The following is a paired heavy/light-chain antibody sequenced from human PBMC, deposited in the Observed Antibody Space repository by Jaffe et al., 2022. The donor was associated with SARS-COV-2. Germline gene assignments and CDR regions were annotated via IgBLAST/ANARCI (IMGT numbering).Heavy chain of an antibody. D-gene: IGHD1-26*01. V-gene: IGHV3-30*04. CDR1: GFRFSTYA. CDR2: ISYDEREK. Sequence: QVQLVESGGGVVQPGRSLRLSCAASGFRFSTYAMHWVRQAPGKGLDWVAVISYDEREKYYADSVQGRFTISRDNPKNTLDLQMSSLRPEDTAVYYCARGRRGVGGNLLGFDSWGQGILVTVSS. J-gene: IGHJ4*02. CDR3: ARGRRGVGGNLLGFDS.
Light chain of an antibody. Sequence: EIVMTQSPLSLPVTPGESASISCRSSQSLLYSDGNNYMDWYLQKPGQSPQLLIYLASNRASGAPDRFSGSGSGTDFTLRISGVEAEDVGVYYCMQTRQVPGTFGQGTKLEIK. J-gene: IGKJ2*01. CDR1: QSLLYSDGNNY. V-gene: IGKV2-28*01. CDR3: MQTRQVPGT. CDR2: LAS.